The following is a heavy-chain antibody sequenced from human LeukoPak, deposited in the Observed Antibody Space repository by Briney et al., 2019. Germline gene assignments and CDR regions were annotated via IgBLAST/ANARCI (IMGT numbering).Heavy chain of an antibody. V-gene: IGHV3-49*04. Sequence: PGRSLRLSCTASGFTFGDYVMSWVRQVPGKGLEWAGFIRSKAYGGTTEYAASVKGRFTISRDDSKSIAYLQMNSLKAEDTAVYYCTRVLSGGGCIDYWGQGTLVTVSP. CDR3: TRVLSGGGCIDY. CDR1: GFTFGDYV. D-gene: IGHD3-16*01. CDR2: IRSKAYGGTT. J-gene: IGHJ4*02.